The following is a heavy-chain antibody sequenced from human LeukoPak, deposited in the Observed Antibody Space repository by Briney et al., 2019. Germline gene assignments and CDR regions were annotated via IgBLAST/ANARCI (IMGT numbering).Heavy chain of an antibody. Sequence: SETLSLTCTVSGGSISSYYWSWIRQPAGKGLEWIGRIYTSGSTNYNPSLKSRVTMSVDTSKNQFSLKLSSVTAADTAVYYCARRGREWELLLSGFDIWGQGTMVTVSS. J-gene: IGHJ3*02. CDR2: IYTSGST. CDR1: GGSISSYY. V-gene: IGHV4-4*07. D-gene: IGHD1-26*01. CDR3: ARRGREWELLLSGFDI.